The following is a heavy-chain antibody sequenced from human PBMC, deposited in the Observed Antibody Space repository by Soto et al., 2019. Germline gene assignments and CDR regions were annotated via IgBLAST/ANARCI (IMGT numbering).Heavy chain of an antibody. CDR2: INPNSGGT. J-gene: IGHJ6*02. CDR3: ARDPDRIAVAEAYYYGMDV. CDR1: GYTFTGYY. D-gene: IGHD6-19*01. V-gene: IGHV1-2*02. Sequence: GASVKVSCKASGYTFTGYYMHWVRQAPGQGLEWMGWINPNSGGTNYAQKFQGRVTMTRDTSISTAYMELSRLRSDDTAVYYCARDPDRIAVAEAYYYGMDVWGQGTTVTVSS.